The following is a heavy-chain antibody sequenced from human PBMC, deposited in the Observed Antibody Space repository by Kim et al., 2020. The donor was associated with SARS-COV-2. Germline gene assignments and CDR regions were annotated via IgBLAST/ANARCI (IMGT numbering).Heavy chain of an antibody. CDR2: IWYDGSNK. CDR3: ATEGYDFWSGHYGMDV. V-gene: IGHV3-33*08. D-gene: IGHD3-3*01. J-gene: IGHJ6*02. Sequence: GGSLRLSCAASGFTFSRYGMHWVRQAPGKGLEWVAVIWYDGSNKYYADSVKGRFTISRYNSKNTLYLQMNSLRAEDTAVYYCATEGYDFWSGHYGMDVWGQGTTVTVSS. CDR1: GFTFSRYG.